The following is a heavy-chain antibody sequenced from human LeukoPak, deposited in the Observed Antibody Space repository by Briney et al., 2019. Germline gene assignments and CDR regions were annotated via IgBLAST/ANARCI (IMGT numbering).Heavy chain of an antibody. D-gene: IGHD1-26*01. CDR2: VSSDGINT. CDR3: AKDSHSGYFDY. CDR1: GFTFSNFA. V-gene: IGHV3-23*01. Sequence: GGSLRLSCSASGFTFSNFAMSWVRQAPGKGLEWVSAVSSDGINTYYTDSLKGRFTISKDTSKNTLYLQMNSLTAGDTAVYYCAKDSHSGYFDYWGQGTLVTVSS. J-gene: IGHJ4*02.